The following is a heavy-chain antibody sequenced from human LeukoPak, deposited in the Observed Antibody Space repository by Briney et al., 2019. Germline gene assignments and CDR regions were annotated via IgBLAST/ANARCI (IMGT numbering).Heavy chain of an antibody. CDR2: IYPGDSDT. Sequence: GESLKISCKGSGYSFTSYWIGWVRQMPGKGLEWMGIIYPGDSDTRYSPSFQGQATISADKSISTAYLQWSSLKASDTAMYYCARRIYDFWSGYYQAGYFDYWGQGTLVTVSS. D-gene: IGHD3-3*01. V-gene: IGHV5-51*01. J-gene: IGHJ4*02. CDR1: GYSFTSYW. CDR3: ARRIYDFWSGYYQAGYFDY.